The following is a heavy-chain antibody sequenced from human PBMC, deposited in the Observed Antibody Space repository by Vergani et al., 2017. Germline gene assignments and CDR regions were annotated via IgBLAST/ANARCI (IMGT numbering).Heavy chain of an antibody. D-gene: IGHD6-13*01. CDR1: GGSISSYY. V-gene: IGHV4-4*07. CDR3: ARAIAAAGYYYYYYMDV. J-gene: IGHJ6*03. Sequence: QVQLQESGPGLVKPSETLSLTCTVSGGSISSYYWSRIRQPAGKGLEWIGRIYTSGSTNYNPSLKSRVTMSVDTSQNQFSLELSSVTAADTAVYYCARAIAAAGYYYYYYMDVWGKGTTVTVSS. CDR2: IYTSGST.